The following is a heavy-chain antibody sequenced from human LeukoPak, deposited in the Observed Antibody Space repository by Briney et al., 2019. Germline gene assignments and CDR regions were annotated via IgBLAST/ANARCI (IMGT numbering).Heavy chain of an antibody. CDR3: AREYAGTTTNWFDP. CDR2: INPNSGDT. Sequence: ASVKVSCKAAGYTFTGYYMFWVRQAPGRGLEWMGWINPNSGDTNYAQKFQDRVAMTRDTSISIAYMDLSRLRSDDTAVYYCAREYAGTTTNWFDPWGQGTLVTVSS. D-gene: IGHD1-7*01. J-gene: IGHJ5*02. CDR1: GYTFTGYY. V-gene: IGHV1-2*02.